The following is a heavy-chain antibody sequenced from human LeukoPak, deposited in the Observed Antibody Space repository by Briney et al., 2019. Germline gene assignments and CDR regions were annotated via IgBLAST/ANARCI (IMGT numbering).Heavy chain of an antibody. CDR3: ARDGTVTTALGYYYYMDV. CDR2: INPNSGGT. V-gene: IGHV1-2*02. J-gene: IGHJ6*03. CDR1: GYTFTGYY. Sequence: ASVKVSCKASGYTFTGYYMHWVRQAPGQGLEWMGWINPNSGGTNYAQKFQGRVTMTRDTSISTAYMELSRPRSDDTAVYYCARDGTVTTALGYYYYMDVWGKGTTVTVSS. D-gene: IGHD4-17*01.